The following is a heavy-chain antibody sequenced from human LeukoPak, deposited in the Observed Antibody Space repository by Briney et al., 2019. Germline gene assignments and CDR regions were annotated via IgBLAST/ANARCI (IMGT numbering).Heavy chain of an antibody. CDR2: IRYDGSNK. D-gene: IGHD3/OR15-3a*01. V-gene: IGHV3-30*02. CDR3: AKEDSGLFDC. CDR1: GVTFSSYG. Sequence: GGALRLSCAASGVTFSSYGMHWVRQAPGKGLEWVAFIRYDGSNKYYADSVKGRFTISGDNSKNTLYMQMNSLRADETAVYYCAKEDSGLFDCWGQGTLVIVSA. J-gene: IGHJ4*02.